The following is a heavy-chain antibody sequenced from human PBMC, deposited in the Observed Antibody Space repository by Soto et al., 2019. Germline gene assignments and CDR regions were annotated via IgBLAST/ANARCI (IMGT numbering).Heavy chain of an antibody. CDR1: GGSISSYY. D-gene: IGHD6-6*01. CDR2: IYTSGST. Sequence: SETLSLTCTVSGGSISSYYWGWIRQPAGKGLEWIGRIYTSGSTNYNPSLKSRVTMSVDTSKNQFSLKLSSVTAADTAVYYCASRSIAARRYGMDVWGQGTTVTVSS. V-gene: IGHV4-4*07. J-gene: IGHJ6*02. CDR3: ASRSIAARRYGMDV.